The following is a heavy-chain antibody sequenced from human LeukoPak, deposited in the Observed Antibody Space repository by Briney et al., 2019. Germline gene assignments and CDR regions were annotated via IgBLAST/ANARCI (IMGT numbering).Heavy chain of an antibody. J-gene: IGHJ4*02. CDR1: GFTFSSYD. CDR2: IGTAGDT. D-gene: IGHD6-19*01. CDR3: ARGRHMAGLDY. Sequence: GALRLSCAASGFTFSSYDMHWVRQATGKGLEWVSAIGTAGDTYYPGSVKGRFTISRENAKNSLYLQMNSLRAGDTAVYYCARGRHMAGLDYWGQGTLVTVSS. V-gene: IGHV3-13*01.